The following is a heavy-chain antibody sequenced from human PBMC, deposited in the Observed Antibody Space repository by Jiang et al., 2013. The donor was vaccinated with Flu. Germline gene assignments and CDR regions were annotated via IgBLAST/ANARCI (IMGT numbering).Heavy chain of an antibody. J-gene: IGHJ6*04. CDR3: ARGWGGYYYYGMDV. Sequence: PGLVKPSETLSLTCTVSGGSISSYYWSWIRQPPGKGLEWIGYIYYSGSTNYNPSLKSRVTISVDTSKNQFSLKLSSVTAADTAVYYCARGWGGYYYYGMDVWGKGTTVTVSS. CDR1: GGSISSYY. V-gene: IGHV4-59*08. CDR2: IYYSGST. D-gene: IGHD7-27*01.